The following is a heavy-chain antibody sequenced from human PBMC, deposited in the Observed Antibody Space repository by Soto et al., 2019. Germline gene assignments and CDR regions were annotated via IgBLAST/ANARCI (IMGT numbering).Heavy chain of an antibody. D-gene: IGHD5-12*01. J-gene: IGHJ4*02. CDR3: ARNRYGGYDFDS. Sequence: QVQLQESGPGLVKPSGTLSLTCTVSSGSITSSNWWSWVRQSPGKGLEWIGEVGQSGYNNYIPSLKRRLTISLDKSTNRFSLRLTSVTAVASAVYYCARNRYGGYDFDSWGQGTLVTVSS. CDR2: VGQSGYN. CDR1: SGSITSSNW. V-gene: IGHV4-4*02.